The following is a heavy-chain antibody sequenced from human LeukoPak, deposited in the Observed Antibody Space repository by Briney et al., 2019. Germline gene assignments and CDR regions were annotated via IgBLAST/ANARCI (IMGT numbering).Heavy chain of an antibody. Sequence: GASVKVSCKASGYSFIGFYIHWVRQAPGQGLEWVGWINPDSGASKYAQKFQGRVTMTRDTSTSTAYIEMNRLSSDDTAVYYCARDSSSGYEANYGMDVWGQGTTVTVSS. D-gene: IGHD5-12*01. J-gene: IGHJ6*02. CDR3: ARDSSSGYEANYGMDV. CDR2: INPDSGAS. V-gene: IGHV1-2*02. CDR1: GYSFIGFY.